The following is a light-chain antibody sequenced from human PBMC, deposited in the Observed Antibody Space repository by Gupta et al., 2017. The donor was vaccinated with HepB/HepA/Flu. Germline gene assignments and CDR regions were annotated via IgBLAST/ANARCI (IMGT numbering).Light chain of an antibody. CDR1: ESVSSW. CDR3: QECNSWA. Sequence: DIQMTQSPSTLSASVGDRVTITCRASESVSSWLAWYQQKPGKAPKLLIYSASSLESGVPSRFSGSGSGTEFTLTISSLQPDDFATYYYQECNSWAFGQGTKVEVK. J-gene: IGKJ1*01. V-gene: IGKV1-5*03. CDR2: SAS.